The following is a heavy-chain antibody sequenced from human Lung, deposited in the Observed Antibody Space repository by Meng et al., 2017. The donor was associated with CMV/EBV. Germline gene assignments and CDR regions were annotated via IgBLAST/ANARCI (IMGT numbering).Heavy chain of an antibody. V-gene: IGHV3-23*01. J-gene: IGHJ4*01. CDR1: GFTFSSYA. CDR3: AKDRPMYHDFWSGLDY. Sequence: GGSXRLXCAASGFTFSSYAMSWVRQAPGKGLEWVSAISGSGGSTYYADSVKGRFTISRDNSKNTLYLQMNSLRAEDTAVYYCAKDRPMYHDFWSGLDYWGQGTLVTVSS. CDR2: ISGSGGST. D-gene: IGHD3-3*01.